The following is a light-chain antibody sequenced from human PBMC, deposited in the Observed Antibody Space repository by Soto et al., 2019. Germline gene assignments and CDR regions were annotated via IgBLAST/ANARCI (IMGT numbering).Light chain of an antibody. V-gene: IGKV3-11*01. Sequence: ENVFTQSPATLSLSPGESATLSCTASQSVSRYLACYQHKPGQAPRLLIYDASDRAAGIPARFSGSGSGTDFTLTISRLESEDFAVYYCQQLNSYPITFGQGTRLEIK. CDR1: QSVSRY. J-gene: IGKJ5*01. CDR3: QQLNSYPIT. CDR2: DAS.